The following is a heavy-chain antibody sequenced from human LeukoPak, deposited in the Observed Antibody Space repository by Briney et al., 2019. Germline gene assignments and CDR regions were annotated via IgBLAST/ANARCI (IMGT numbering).Heavy chain of an antibody. CDR2: IFHNGST. Sequence: PSETLSLTCTVSGGSIGSNNYYWGWIRQPPGKGLEWIGSIFHNGSTYYNPSLKSRVSISLDTSQNQFSLRLTSVTAADTAVYYCARSTTAETRWLDAFDIWGQGTMVTVSS. CDR3: ARSTTAETRWLDAFDI. V-gene: IGHV4-39*07. J-gene: IGHJ3*02. D-gene: IGHD4-17*01. CDR1: GGSIGSNNYY.